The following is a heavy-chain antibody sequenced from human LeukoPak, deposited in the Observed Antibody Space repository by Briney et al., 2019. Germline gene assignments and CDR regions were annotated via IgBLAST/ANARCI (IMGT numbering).Heavy chain of an antibody. J-gene: IGHJ4*02. V-gene: IGHV6-1*01. D-gene: IGHD6-13*01. Sequence: SQTLSLTCAISGDSVSSNSATWNWIRQSPSRGLEWLGRTYYRSKWYNNFAVAVKGRITINPDTSKNQFSLQLNSVTPEDTAVYFCVGDAGYPSIIRPFAYWGQGTLVTVSS. CDR1: GDSVSSNSAT. CDR3: VGDAGYPSIIRPFAY. CDR2: TYYRSKWYN.